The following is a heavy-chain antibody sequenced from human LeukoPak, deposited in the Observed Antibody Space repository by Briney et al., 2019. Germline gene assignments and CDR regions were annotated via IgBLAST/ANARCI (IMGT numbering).Heavy chain of an antibody. V-gene: IGHV3-30*18. Sequence: GGSLRLSCEASGFTFSDYWMSWVRQAPGKGLEWVAVISYDGSNKYYADSVKGRFTISRDNSKNTLYLQMNSLRAEDTAVYYCAKDFCRSTSCLLFDYWGQGTLVTVSS. CDR1: GFTFSDYW. D-gene: IGHD2-2*01. CDR2: ISYDGSNK. J-gene: IGHJ4*02. CDR3: AKDFCRSTSCLLFDY.